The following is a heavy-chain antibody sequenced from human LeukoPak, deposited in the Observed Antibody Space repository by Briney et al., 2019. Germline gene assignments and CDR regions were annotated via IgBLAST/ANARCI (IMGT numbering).Heavy chain of an antibody. CDR1: GFTFDDYA. J-gene: IGHJ3*02. D-gene: IGHD3-9*01. Sequence: GGSLRLSCAASGFTFDDYAMHWVRQAPGKGLEWVSLISGDGGSTYYADSVKGRFTISRDNAKSSLYLQMNSLRVEDTAVFYCVRGRLYYDILTGFDDAFDMWGHGTMVTVSS. CDR3: VRGRLYYDILTGFDDAFDM. V-gene: IGHV3-43*02. CDR2: ISGDGGST.